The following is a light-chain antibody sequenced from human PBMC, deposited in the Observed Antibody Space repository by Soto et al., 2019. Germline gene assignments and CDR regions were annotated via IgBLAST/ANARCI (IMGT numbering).Light chain of an antibody. Sequence: AIRMTQSPSSFSASTXXXVTITCRASQGISSYLAWYQQKPGKAPKLLIYAASTLQSGVPSRFSGSGSGTDFTLTISCLQSEDFATYYCQQYYSYPSLTFGGGTKVEIK. CDR2: AAS. J-gene: IGKJ4*01. CDR3: QQYYSYPSLT. V-gene: IGKV1-8*01. CDR1: QGISSY.